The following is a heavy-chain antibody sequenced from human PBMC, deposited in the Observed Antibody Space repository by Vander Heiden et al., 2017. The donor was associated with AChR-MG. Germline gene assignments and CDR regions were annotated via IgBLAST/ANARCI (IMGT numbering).Heavy chain of an antibody. CDR1: GYTFTGYY. D-gene: IGHD6-19*01. J-gene: IGHJ1*01. CDR2: INPISGDT. V-gene: IGHV1-2*02. CDR3: ARERAVAGPAEYFQY. Sequence: QVQLVQSAAEVKEPGASVRVSCKSSGYTFTGYYIHWVRQAPGQGLEWMGWINPISGDTNYAQNFQGRVTMITDTSISTAYMDLSRLRSDDTAMYFCARERAVAGPAEYFQYWGQGTLVTVSS.